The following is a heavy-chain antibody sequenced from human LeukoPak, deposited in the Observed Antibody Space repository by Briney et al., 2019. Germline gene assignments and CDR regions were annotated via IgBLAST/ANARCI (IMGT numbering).Heavy chain of an antibody. Sequence: GASVKVSCKASGYTFTGYYMHWVRQAPGQGLEWMGWINPNSGGTNYAQKFQGRVTMTRDTSISTAYMELSRLRSEDTAVYYCARRLGLRWDLQAFDIWGQGTMVTVPS. V-gene: IGHV1-2*02. CDR2: INPNSGGT. J-gene: IGHJ3*02. CDR3: ARRLGLRWDLQAFDI. CDR1: GYTFTGYY. D-gene: IGHD4-23*01.